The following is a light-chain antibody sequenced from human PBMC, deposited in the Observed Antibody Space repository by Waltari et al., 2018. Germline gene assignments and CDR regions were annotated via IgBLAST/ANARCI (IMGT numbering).Light chain of an antibody. J-gene: IGLJ2*01. CDR3: SSRDSSGNQVV. CDR1: SLRRDS. Sequence: SSELTQDPAVSVALGQTVRITCQGDSLRRDSAPWYQQKPGQAPVFVIYGKVNRPSGIPDRFSGSRSGNTAYLTISGAQAEDEGDYYCSSRDSSGNQVVFGGGTTLTVL. V-gene: IGLV3-19*01. CDR2: GKV.